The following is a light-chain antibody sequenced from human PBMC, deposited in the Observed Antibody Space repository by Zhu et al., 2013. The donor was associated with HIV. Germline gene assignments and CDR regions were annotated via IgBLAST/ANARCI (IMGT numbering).Light chain of an antibody. CDR3: QQYDRYSAIFT. CDR1: QSVDNW. V-gene: IGKV1-5*03. Sequence: DIQMTQSPSTLSASVGDRVTITCRTSQSVDNWLAWYQQKPGKAPNLLIYEASSLENGVPSRFSGSGSGAEFTLTITSLQPEDFATYYCQQYDRYSAIFTFGPGTRVDIK. J-gene: IGKJ3*01. CDR2: EAS.